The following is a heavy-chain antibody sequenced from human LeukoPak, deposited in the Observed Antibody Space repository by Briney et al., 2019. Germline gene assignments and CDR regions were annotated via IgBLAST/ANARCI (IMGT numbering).Heavy chain of an antibody. D-gene: IGHD3-10*01. CDR1: GYTLTELS. J-gene: IGHJ3*02. V-gene: IGHV1-24*01. CDR2: FDPEDGET. CDR3: ATAPGSYYSDAFDI. Sequence: ASVKVSCKVSGYTLTELSMHWVRQAPGEGLEWMGGFDPEDGETIYAQKFQGRVTMTEDTSTDTAYMELSSLRSEDTAVYYCATAPGSYYSDAFDIWGQGAMVTVSS.